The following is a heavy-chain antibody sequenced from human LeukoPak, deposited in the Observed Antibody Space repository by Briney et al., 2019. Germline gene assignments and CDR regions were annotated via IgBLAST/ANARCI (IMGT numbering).Heavy chain of an antibody. V-gene: IGHV3-48*03. Sequence: GGSLRLSCAASGFTFSSYEMSWVRQAAGKGLEWVSYISIGGSTIYYADSVKGRFTIARDNANNSLYLQMNSVRAEDTAVYYCARVDYGDYVAAVDLWGQGTMVTV. CDR2: ISIGGSTI. CDR1: GFTFSSYE. CDR3: ARVDYGDYVAAVDL. D-gene: IGHD4-17*01. J-gene: IGHJ3*01.